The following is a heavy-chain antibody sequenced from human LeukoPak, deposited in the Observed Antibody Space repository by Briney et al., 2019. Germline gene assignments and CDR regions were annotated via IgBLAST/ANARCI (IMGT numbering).Heavy chain of an antibody. CDR1: GFTFNSFG. CDR3: AKDVLRSYYDNSGYFDH. J-gene: IGHJ4*02. D-gene: IGHD3-22*01. CDR2: ISGGGEST. V-gene: IGHV3-23*01. Sequence: GGSLRLSCAASGFTFNSFGMSWVRQAPGKGLEWVSGISGGGESTYYADSVKGRFTISRDNSKNTLYLQINSLRAEDTAVYYCAKDVLRSYYDNSGYFDHWGQGTLVTVSS.